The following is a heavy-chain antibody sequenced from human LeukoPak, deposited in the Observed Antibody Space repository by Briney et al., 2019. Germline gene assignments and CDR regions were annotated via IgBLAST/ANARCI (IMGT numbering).Heavy chain of an antibody. V-gene: IGHV4-38-2*01. CDR3: PTVDSGSFVFYYYSYMDV. J-gene: IGHJ6*03. Sequence: SETLSLTCAVSGYSISSGYYWGWIRQPPGKGLEWIGSIYHSGSTYYNPSLKSRVTISVDTSKNQFSLKLSSVTAADTAVYYCPTVDSGSFVFYYYSYMDVWGGRTTVTVSS. CDR2: IYHSGST. D-gene: IGHD1-26*01. CDR1: GYSISSGYY.